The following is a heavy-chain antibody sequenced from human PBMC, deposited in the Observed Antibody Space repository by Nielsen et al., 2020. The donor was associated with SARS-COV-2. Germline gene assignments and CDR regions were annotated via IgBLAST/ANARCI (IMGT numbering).Heavy chain of an antibody. Sequence: SETLSLTCTVSGCSISSGGYYWSWIRQHPGKGLEWIGYIYYSGSTYYNPSLKSRVTISVDTSKNQFSLKLSSVTAADTAVYYCAGDYRRNYYYGMDVWGQGTTVTVSS. J-gene: IGHJ6*02. V-gene: IGHV4-31*03. CDR1: GCSISSGGYY. D-gene: IGHD4-11*01. CDR2: IYYSGST. CDR3: AGDYRRNYYYGMDV.